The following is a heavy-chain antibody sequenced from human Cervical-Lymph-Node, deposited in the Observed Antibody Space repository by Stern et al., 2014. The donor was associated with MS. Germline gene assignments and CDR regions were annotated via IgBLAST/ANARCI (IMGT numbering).Heavy chain of an antibody. V-gene: IGHV1-46*03. D-gene: IGHD1-26*01. Sequence: QVQLVESGAEVKKPGASVRISCKATGYTFTNYYMYWVRQAPGKGLEWMAIIEPRGGSTGYAQKFPGRITVSRDTSTSTIYLELSSLRSEDTAIYYCARVQCCTGGYWGVFRFEYWGQGTLVTVSS. J-gene: IGHJ4*02. CDR1: GYTFTNYY. CDR2: IEPRGGST. CDR3: ARVQCCTGGYWGVFRFEY.